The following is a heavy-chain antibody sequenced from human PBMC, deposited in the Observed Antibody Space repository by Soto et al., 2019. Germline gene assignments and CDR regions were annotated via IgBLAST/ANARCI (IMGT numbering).Heavy chain of an antibody. V-gene: IGHV1-3*01. CDR2: INAGNGNT. D-gene: IGHD3-16*02. CDR3: ARDGVMITFGGVIVIRWFDP. Sequence: EASVKVSCKASGYTFTSYAMHWVRQAPGQRLEWMGWINAGNGNTKYSQKFQGRVTITRDTSASTAYMELSSLRSEDTAVYYCARDGVMITFGGVIVIRWFDPWGQGTLVTVSS. J-gene: IGHJ5*02. CDR1: GYTFTSYA.